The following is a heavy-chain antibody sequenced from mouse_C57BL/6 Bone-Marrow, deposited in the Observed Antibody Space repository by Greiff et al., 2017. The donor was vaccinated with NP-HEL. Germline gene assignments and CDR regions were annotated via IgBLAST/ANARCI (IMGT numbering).Heavy chain of an antibody. CDR2: IYPRDGST. CDR3: ARSESNYGYAMDY. V-gene: IGHV1-85*01. CDR1: GYTFTSYD. J-gene: IGHJ4*01. D-gene: IGHD2-5*01. Sequence: QVHVKQSGPELVKPGASVKLSCKASGYTFTSYDINWVKQRPGQGLEWIGWIYPRDGSTKYNEKFKGKATLTVDTSSSTAYMELHSLTSEDSAVYFCARSESNYGYAMDYWGQGTSVTVSS.